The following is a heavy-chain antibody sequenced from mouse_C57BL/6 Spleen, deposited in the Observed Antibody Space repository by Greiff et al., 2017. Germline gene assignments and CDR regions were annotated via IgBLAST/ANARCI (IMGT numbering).Heavy chain of an antibody. Sequence: QVQLKQPGAELVRPGSSVKLSCKASGYTFTSYWMDWVKQRPGQGLEWIGNIYPSDSETHYNQKFKDKATLTVDKSSSTAYMQLSSLTSEDSAVYYCARSPYGNYGAYWGQGTLVTVSA. V-gene: IGHV1-61*01. CDR3: ARSPYGNYGAY. J-gene: IGHJ3*01. D-gene: IGHD2-1*01. CDR1: GYTFTSYW. CDR2: IYPSDSET.